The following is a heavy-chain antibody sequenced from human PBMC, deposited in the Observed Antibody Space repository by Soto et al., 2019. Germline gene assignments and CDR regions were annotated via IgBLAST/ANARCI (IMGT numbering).Heavy chain of an antibody. CDR1: GGTFSSYS. CDR2: VIPILGMA. CDR3: ARVYRWELPCFDY. D-gene: IGHD1-26*01. Sequence: SVKVSCKASGGTFSSYSFSWVRQAPGQGLEWMGRVIPILGMANYAQKFQGRVTITADKSTSTVYMELRSLRSDDTAVYYCARVYRWELPCFDYWGQGTLVTVS. J-gene: IGHJ4*02. V-gene: IGHV1-69*04.